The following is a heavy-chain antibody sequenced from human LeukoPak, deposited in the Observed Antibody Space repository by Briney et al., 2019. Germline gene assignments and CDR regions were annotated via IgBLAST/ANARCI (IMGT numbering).Heavy chain of an antibody. V-gene: IGHV3-30*04. D-gene: IGHD5-12*01. J-gene: IGHJ4*02. CDR1: GFTFSNYA. CDR2: ISSDGSNK. Sequence: GGSLRLSCAASGFTFSNYAMHWVRQAPGKGLEWVAVISSDGSNKYYADSVKGRFTFSRDNSKNTLYLQMTSLRAEDTAVYYCARGPSGYHNTGGQGTLVTVSS. CDR3: ARGPSGYHNT.